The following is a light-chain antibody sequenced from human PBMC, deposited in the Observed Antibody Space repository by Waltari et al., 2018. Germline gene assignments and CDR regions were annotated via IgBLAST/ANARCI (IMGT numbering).Light chain of an antibody. CDR3: QHYLRLPVT. V-gene: IGKV3-20*01. CDR1: QSVTRA. Sequence: EIVLTQSPGTLSLSPGESATLSCRTSQSVTRALACYQQKPGHTPRLRIYGASNRATGIPDRFSGSGSGTDFSLTISSLEPEDVAVYYCQHYLRLPVTFGQGTKVEVK. J-gene: IGKJ1*01. CDR2: GAS.